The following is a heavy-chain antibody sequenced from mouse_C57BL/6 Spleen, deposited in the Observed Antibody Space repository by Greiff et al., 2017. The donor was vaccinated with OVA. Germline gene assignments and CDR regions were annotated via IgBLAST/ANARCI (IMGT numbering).Heavy chain of an antibody. CDR1: GYTFTDYY. J-gene: IGHJ4*01. Sequence: VQLQQSGPELVKPGASVKISCKASGYTFTDYYMNWVKQSHGKSLEWIGDINPNNGGTSYNQKFKGKATLTVDKSSSTAYMELRSLTSEDSAVYYCARRLYYYGSTYYYAMDYWGQGTSVTVSS. CDR3: ARRLYYYGSTYYYAMDY. CDR2: INPNNGGT. D-gene: IGHD1-1*01. V-gene: IGHV1-26*01.